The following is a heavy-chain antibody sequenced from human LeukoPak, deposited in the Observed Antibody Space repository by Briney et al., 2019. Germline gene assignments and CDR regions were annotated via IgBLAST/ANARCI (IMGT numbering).Heavy chain of an antibody. Sequence: GGSLRLSCAAPGFIFSSYAMSWVRQAPGKGLEWVSTISGSGGSTYYADSVKGRFTISRDNSKNTLFLQMNSLRVEDTAVYYCARLRRGYWGRGTPVTVSS. CDR1: GFIFSSYA. CDR2: ISGSGGST. J-gene: IGHJ4*02. V-gene: IGHV3-23*01. CDR3: ARLRRGY.